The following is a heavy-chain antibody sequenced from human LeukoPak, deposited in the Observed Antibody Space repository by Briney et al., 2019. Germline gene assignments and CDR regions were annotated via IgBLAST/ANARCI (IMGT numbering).Heavy chain of an antibody. D-gene: IGHD5-18*01. Sequence: GGSLRLSCAASGFTFSSYAMSWVRQAPGKGLEWVSAISGSGGSTYYADSVKGRFTISRDNSKNTLYLQMNSLRAEDTAVYYCAKDPQGYSYCFGWFDPWGQGTLVTVSS. CDR2: ISGSGGST. V-gene: IGHV3-23*01. CDR3: AKDPQGYSYCFGWFDP. J-gene: IGHJ5*02. CDR1: GFTFSSYA.